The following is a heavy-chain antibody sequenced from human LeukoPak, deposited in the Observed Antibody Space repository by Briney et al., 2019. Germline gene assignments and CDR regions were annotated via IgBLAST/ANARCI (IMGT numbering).Heavy chain of an antibody. CDR2: ISDSGTST. D-gene: IGHD3-10*01. CDR1: VFTFSSYA. V-gene: IGHV3-23*01. CDR3: AKGVSGYGSGRPFDY. Sequence: GGSLRLSCAASVFTFSSYAMIWVRQAPGKGLEWVSLISDSGTSTYYPDSVKGRFTISRDNSKNTVYLQMNSLRAEDTAVYYCAKGVSGYGSGRPFDYWGQGTLVTVSS. J-gene: IGHJ4*02.